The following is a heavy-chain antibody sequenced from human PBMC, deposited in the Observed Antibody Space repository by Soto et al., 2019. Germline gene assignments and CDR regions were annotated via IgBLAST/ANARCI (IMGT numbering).Heavy chain of an antibody. J-gene: IGHJ4*02. CDR2: INQDGSDK. CDR3: SGSLDY. V-gene: IGHV3-7*01. CDR1: GFTFCAYW. D-gene: IGHD2-15*01. Sequence: GGALRLSFVASGFTFCAYWMDWVRQAPGKGLEWVANINQDGSDKHYVDSVKGRFTISRDNAKNSLYLQMSSLTAEDSALYYSSGSLDYWGQGALVTVSS.